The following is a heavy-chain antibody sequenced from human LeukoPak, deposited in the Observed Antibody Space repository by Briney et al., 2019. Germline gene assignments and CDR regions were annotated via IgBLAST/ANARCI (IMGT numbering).Heavy chain of an antibody. CDR3: ARAIGCSSTSCYNWFDP. CDR1: GGSISSYY. J-gene: IGHJ5*02. Sequence: SETPSLTCTVSGGSISSYYWSWIRQPPGKGLEWIGYIYYSGSTNYNPSLKSRVTISVDTSKNQFSLKLSSVTAADTAVYYCARAIGCSSTSCYNWFDPWGQGTLVTVSS. CDR2: IYYSGST. D-gene: IGHD2-2*01. V-gene: IGHV4-59*01.